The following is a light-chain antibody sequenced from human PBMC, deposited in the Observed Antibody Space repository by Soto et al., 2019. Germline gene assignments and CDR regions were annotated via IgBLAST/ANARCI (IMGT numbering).Light chain of an antibody. CDR1: QSISNW. CDR3: QHYINFSGT. Sequence: DIQMTQSPSTLSASVGDRVTITCRASQSISNWLAWYQQKPGKAPKLLIYDASTLQSGVSSRFSGSGSGTEFNLTISNLQPDDFASYYCQHYINFSGTFGQGTTVDI. J-gene: IGKJ1*01. CDR2: DAS. V-gene: IGKV1-5*01.